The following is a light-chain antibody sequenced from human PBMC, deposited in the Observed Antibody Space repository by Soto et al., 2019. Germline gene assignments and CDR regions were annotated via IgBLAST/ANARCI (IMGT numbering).Light chain of an antibody. CDR2: EVS. V-gene: IGLV2-14*01. CDR1: SSDVGGYNY. CDR3: ISYTRSSTHVV. J-gene: IGLJ2*01. Sequence: QSALTQPASVSGSPGQSITISCTGTSSDVGGYNYVSWYQQHPGKAPKLMIYEVSNRPSGVSNRFSGSKSGNTASLTISGLQAEDKADYNRISYTRSSTHVVFGGGTQLTVL.